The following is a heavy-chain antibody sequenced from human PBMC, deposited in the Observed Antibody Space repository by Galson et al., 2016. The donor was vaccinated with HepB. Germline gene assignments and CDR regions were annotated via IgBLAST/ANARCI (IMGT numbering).Heavy chain of an antibody. CDR1: GFTFSIYG. D-gene: IGHD2-2*01. Sequence: SLRLSCAASGFTFSIYGMHWVRQAPGKGLEWVSVTRYDESNKYYADSVKGRLTISRDYSKNTLYLQMNSLRVDETAVYYCARASQPYCSSTSCYEGYYHYYGMDVGGHGTTVT. J-gene: IGHJ6*02. V-gene: IGHV3-33*01. CDR2: TRYDESNK. CDR3: ARASQPYCSSTSCYEGYYHYYGMDV.